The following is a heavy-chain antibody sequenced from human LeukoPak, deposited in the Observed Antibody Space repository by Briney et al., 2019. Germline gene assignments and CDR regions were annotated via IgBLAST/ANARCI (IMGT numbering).Heavy chain of an antibody. CDR1: GFTFSSYS. J-gene: IGHJ4*02. CDR2: ISSSSSYI. V-gene: IGHV3-21*01. Sequence: PGGSLRLSCAASGFTFSSYSMNWVRQAPGKGLEWVSSISSSSSYIYYADTVKGRFTISRDNAKNSLYLQMNSLRAEDTAVYYCARGVRGYSYGHGNYWGQGTLVTVSS. D-gene: IGHD5-18*01. CDR3: ARGVRGYSYGHGNY.